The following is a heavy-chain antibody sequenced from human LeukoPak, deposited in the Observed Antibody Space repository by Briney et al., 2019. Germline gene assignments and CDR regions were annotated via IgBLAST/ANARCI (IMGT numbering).Heavy chain of an antibody. CDR2: INWNGGST. V-gene: IGHV3-20*04. CDR1: GFTFDDYG. D-gene: IGHD1-26*01. Sequence: PGGSLRLSCAASGFTFDDYGMSWVRQAPGKGLEWVSGINWNGGSTGYADSVKGRFTISRDNAENSLYLEMNRLTVDDTAVYYCARDRGSSGGFPLWGQGTLVTVSS. J-gene: IGHJ3*01. CDR3: ARDRGSSGGFPL.